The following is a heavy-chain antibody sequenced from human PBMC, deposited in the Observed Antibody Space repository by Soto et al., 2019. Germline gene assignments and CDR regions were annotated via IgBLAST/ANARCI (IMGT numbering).Heavy chain of an antibody. J-gene: IGHJ4*02. D-gene: IGHD2-8*01. CDR3: ARTNGAYSNYFDY. CDR1: GFTFSSYS. Sequence: EVQLVESGGGLVKPGGSLRLSCAASGFTFSSYSMVWVRQAPEKGLEWVSSIGGSSGHIYYADSLKGRFTISRDNAKNSLYLQMNSLRVDDTAVYYCARTNGAYSNYFDYLGQGTLVTVSS. CDR2: IGGSSGHI. V-gene: IGHV3-21*01.